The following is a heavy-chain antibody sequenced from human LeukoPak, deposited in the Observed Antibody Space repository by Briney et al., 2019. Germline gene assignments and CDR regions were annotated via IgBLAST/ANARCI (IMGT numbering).Heavy chain of an antibody. CDR3: ARVSTTSYCSSTSCYEYYYYYYMDV. Sequence: PGGSLRLSCAASGFTVSSNYMSWVRQAPGKGLEWVSVIYSGGSTYYADSVKGRFTISRDNSKNTLYLQMNSLRAEDTAVYYCARVSTTSYCSSTSCYEYYYYYYMDVWGKGTTVTISS. V-gene: IGHV3-53*01. D-gene: IGHD2-2*01. J-gene: IGHJ6*03. CDR1: GFTVSSNY. CDR2: IYSGGST.